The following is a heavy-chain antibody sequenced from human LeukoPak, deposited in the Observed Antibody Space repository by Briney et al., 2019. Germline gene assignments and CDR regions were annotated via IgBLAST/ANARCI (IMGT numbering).Heavy chain of an antibody. Sequence: PGGSLRLSCVASGFSFSNYGMHWVRQAPGKGLEWVAFIRYDGSNKYYADSVKGRFTISRDNSKNTLYLQMNSLRVEDTAVYYCAKYSRESSGASPLDYWGQGTRVTVSS. J-gene: IGHJ4*02. CDR2: IRYDGSNK. CDR1: GFSFSNYG. CDR3: AKYSRESSGASPLDY. V-gene: IGHV3-30*02. D-gene: IGHD3-22*01.